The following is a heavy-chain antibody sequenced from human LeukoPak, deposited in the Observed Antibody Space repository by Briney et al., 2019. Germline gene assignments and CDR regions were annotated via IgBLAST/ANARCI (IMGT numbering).Heavy chain of an antibody. Sequence: SETLSLTCTVSGGSVSSGSYYWGWIRQPPGKGLEWIGYIYYSGNTNYNPSLKSRVTISVDTSKNQFSLKLSSVTAADTAVYYCAREGLATMIRGVIPYWGQGTLVTVSS. J-gene: IGHJ4*02. D-gene: IGHD3-10*01. CDR1: GGSVSSGSYY. CDR3: AREGLATMIRGVIPY. V-gene: IGHV4-61*01. CDR2: IYYSGNT.